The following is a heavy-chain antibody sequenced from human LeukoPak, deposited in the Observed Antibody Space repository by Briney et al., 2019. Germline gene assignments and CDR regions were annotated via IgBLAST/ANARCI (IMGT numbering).Heavy chain of an antibody. CDR3: ARDRVRITDYYYYYMDV. CDR1: GYTFTGYY. Sequence: ASVKVSCKASGYTFTGYYMHWVRQAPGQGLEWMGWINPNSGGTNYAQKFQGRVTMTRDTSISTAYMELSRLRSDDTAVYYCARDRVRITDYYYYYMDVWGKGTTVTVSS. V-gene: IGHV1-2*02. J-gene: IGHJ6*03. CDR2: INPNSGGT. D-gene: IGHD3-16*01.